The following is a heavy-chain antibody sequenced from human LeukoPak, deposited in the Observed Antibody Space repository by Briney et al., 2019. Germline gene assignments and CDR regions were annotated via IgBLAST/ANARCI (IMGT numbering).Heavy chain of an antibody. D-gene: IGHD2-15*01. CDR3: AREPAVGYCSGGSCYPYYYYGMDV. J-gene: IGHJ6*02. CDR1: GFTFGDYG. Sequence: GGSLRLSCTTPGFTFGDYGMSWFRQAPGKGLEWVAVIWYDGSNKYYADSVKGRFTISRDNSKNTLYLQMNSLRAEDTAVYYCAREPAVGYCSGGSCYPYYYYGMDVWGQGTTVTVSS. V-gene: IGHV3-33*01. CDR2: IWYDGSNK.